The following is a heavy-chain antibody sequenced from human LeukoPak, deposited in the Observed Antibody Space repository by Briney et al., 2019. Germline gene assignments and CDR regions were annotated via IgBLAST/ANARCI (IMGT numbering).Heavy chain of an antibody. J-gene: IGHJ4*02. Sequence: GGSLRLSCAVSGFTFNTYGIHWVRQTPGKGLEWVALISYDGSNKYYADSVKGRFTISRDNSKNTLYLQMDSLRAEDTAVYYCAKDSGWILFDDWGQGTLVTVSS. CDR3: AKDSGWILFDD. V-gene: IGHV3-30*18. D-gene: IGHD2-2*03. CDR2: ISYDGSNK. CDR1: GFTFNTYG.